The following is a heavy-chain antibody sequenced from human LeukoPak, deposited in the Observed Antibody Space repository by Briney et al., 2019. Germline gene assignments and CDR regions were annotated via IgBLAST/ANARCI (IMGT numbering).Heavy chain of an antibody. D-gene: IGHD3-22*01. CDR3: AKHRPDSSGYYPTPDAFDI. V-gene: IGHV3-66*04. Sequence: GGSLRLSCAASEFTVSGDYMTWVRQAPGKGLEWVSVIHGGGYTYYADPVKGRFTISRDNCKNTLYLQMNSLRAEDTAVYYCAKHRPDSSGYYPTPDAFDIWGQGTMVTVSS. CDR2: IHGGGYT. CDR1: EFTVSGDY. J-gene: IGHJ3*02.